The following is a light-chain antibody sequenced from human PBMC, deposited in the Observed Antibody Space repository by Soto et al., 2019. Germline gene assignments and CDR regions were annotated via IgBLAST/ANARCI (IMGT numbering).Light chain of an antibody. Sequence: ENVLTQSPATLSLTQGERSTLXXRASQSVSRYLAWYQQKPGQAPRXLIYDASHRATGIPARISGSGSGTDFTLTISSLEPEDFAVYYCQQRSNWITFGQGTRLEIK. CDR2: DAS. V-gene: IGKV3-11*01. J-gene: IGKJ5*01. CDR1: QSVSRY. CDR3: QQRSNWIT.